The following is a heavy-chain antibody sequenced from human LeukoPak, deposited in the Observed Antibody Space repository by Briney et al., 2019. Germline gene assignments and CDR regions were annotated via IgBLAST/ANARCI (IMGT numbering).Heavy chain of an antibody. CDR1: GFTFSSYS. V-gene: IGHV3-21*01. Sequence: PGGSLRLSCAASGFTFSSYSMNWVRQAPGKGLEWVSSISSSSSYIYYADSVKGRFTISRDNAKNSLYLQMNSLRAEDTAVYYCARVKPGIAVAGTVDYWGQGTPVTVSS. J-gene: IGHJ4*02. CDR3: ARVKPGIAVAGTVDY. CDR2: ISSSSSYI. D-gene: IGHD6-19*01.